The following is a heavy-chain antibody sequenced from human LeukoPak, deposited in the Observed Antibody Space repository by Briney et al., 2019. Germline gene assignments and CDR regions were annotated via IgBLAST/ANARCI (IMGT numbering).Heavy chain of an antibody. J-gene: IGHJ6*02. V-gene: IGHV3-30-3*01. D-gene: IGHD2-21*02. CDR2: ISYDGSNK. CDR1: GFTFSSYA. CDR3: ARDLVVVTDYYYGMDV. Sequence: GGSLRLSCAASGFTFSSYAMPWVRQAPGKGLEWVAVISYDGSNKYYADSVKGRFTISRDNSKNTLYLQMNSLRAEDTAVYYCARDLVVVTDYYYGMDVWGQGTTVTVSS.